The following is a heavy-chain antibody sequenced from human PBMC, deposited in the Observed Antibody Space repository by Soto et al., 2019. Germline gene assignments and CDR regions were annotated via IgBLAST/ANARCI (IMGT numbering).Heavy chain of an antibody. V-gene: IGHV3-21*01. Sequence: EVQLVESGGGLVKPGGSLRLSCAASGFTFSSYSMNWVRQAPGKGLEWVSSISSSSSYIYYADSVKGRFTISRDNAKNSLYLQMNSLRAEDTAVYYCARFYYGSGSYYFDYWGQGTLVTVSS. CDR3: ARFYYGSGSYYFDY. CDR1: GFTFSSYS. D-gene: IGHD3-10*01. J-gene: IGHJ4*02. CDR2: ISSSSSYI.